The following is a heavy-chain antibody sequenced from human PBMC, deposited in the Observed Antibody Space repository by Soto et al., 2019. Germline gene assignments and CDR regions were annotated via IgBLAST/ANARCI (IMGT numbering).Heavy chain of an antibody. J-gene: IGHJ6*02. CDR2: IYYSGST. Sequence: SETLSLTCTVPGGSISSYYWSWIRQPPGRGLEWIGYIYYSGSTNYNPSLKSRVTISVDTSKNQFSLKLSSVTAADTAVYYCARNVLRYFDWIGYGMDVWGQRTTVTVSS. CDR3: ARNVLRYFDWIGYGMDV. CDR1: GGSISSYY. D-gene: IGHD3-9*01. V-gene: IGHV4-59*01.